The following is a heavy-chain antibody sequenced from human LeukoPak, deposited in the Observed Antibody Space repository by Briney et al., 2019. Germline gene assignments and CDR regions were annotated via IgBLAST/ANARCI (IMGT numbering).Heavy chain of an antibody. J-gene: IGHJ4*02. CDR3: ASIYSGSYFFDY. V-gene: IGHV4-59*01. D-gene: IGHD1-26*01. CDR1: GGSISSYY. Sequence: PSETLSLTCTVSGGSISSYYWSWIRQPPGKGLEWIGYIYYSGSTNYNPSLKSRVTISVDTSKNQFSLKLSSVTAADTDVYYCASIYSGSYFFDYWGQGTLVTVSS. CDR2: IYYSGST.